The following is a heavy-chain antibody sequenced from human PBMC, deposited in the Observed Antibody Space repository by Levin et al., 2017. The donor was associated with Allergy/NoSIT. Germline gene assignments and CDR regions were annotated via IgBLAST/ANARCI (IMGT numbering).Heavy chain of an antibody. D-gene: IGHD2-8*01. CDR2: ISRNGDSV. J-gene: IGHJ4*02. CDR1: GFTLDEYP. Sequence: SLKISCAASGFTLDEYPMHWVRQAPGKGLEWVAGISRNGDSVVYADSVKGRFTISRDSAKSSLYLQMNSLRSEDTAWYYCTKDRYCTRSRCPLDYWGQGTQVTVSS. CDR3: TKDRYCTRSRCPLDY. V-gene: IGHV3-9*01.